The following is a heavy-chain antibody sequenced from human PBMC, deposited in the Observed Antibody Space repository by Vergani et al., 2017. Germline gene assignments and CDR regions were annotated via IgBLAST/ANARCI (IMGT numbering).Heavy chain of an antibody. CDR3: ARGNYYGSGTYVDP. CDR1: GFTVSGNY. CDR2: IRSGDET. D-gene: IGHD3-10*01. J-gene: IGHJ5*02. Sequence: ELQLVESGGGLVQPGGSLRLSCAASGFTVSGNYMTGVRQAPGKGLEWVSHIRSGDETYYADYVKGRVTISRGTYKNTLHLQINNLRVEDTAVYYCARGNYYGSGTYVDPWGQGTLVTVSS. V-gene: IGHV3-66*02.